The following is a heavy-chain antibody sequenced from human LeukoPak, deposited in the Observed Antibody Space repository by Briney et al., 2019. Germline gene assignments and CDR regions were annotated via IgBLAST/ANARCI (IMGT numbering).Heavy chain of an antibody. D-gene: IGHD2-2*01. V-gene: IGHV3-21*01. J-gene: IGHJ4*02. CDR3: ARGRHCSSTSCYYLDY. CDR2: ISSSSSYI. CDR1: GFTFSSYS. Sequence: PGGSLRLSCAASGFTFSSYSMNWVRQAPGKGLEWVSSISSSSSYIYYADSVKGRFTISRDNDKNSLYPQMNSLRAEDTAVYYCARGRHCSSTSCYYLDYWGQGTLVTVSS.